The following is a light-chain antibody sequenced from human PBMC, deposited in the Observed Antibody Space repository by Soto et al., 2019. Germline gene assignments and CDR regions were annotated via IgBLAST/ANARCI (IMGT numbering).Light chain of an antibody. J-gene: IGKJ1*01. Sequence: ETVLTQSPGTLSLSPGERATLSCRASQTVSSSYLAWYQQKPGQAPRLLIYGASSRATGIPDRFSGSGSGTDFTLTISRLEPEDFAVYYCQQYCQQYGSSPPSWTFVPGTRVEIK. CDR2: GAS. CDR1: QTVSSSY. CDR3: QQYCQQYGSSPPSWT. V-gene: IGKV3-20*01.